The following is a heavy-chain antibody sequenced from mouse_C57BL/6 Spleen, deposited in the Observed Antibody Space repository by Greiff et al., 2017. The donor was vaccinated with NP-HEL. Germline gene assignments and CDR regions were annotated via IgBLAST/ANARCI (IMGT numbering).Heavy chain of an antibody. D-gene: IGHD1-1*01. CDR2: IYPGSGST. V-gene: IGHV1-55*01. Sequence: QVQLKQSGAELVKPGASVKMSCKASGYTFTSYWITWVKQRPGQGLEWIGDIYPGSGSTNYNEKFKSKATLTVDTSSSTAYMQLSSLTSEDSAVYYCARSGYYGSSPFDYWGQGTTLTVSS. J-gene: IGHJ2*01. CDR1: GYTFTSYW. CDR3: ARSGYYGSSPFDY.